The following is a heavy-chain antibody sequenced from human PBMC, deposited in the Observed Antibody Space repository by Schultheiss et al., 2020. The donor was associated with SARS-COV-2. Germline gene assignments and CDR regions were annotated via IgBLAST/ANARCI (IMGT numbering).Heavy chain of an antibody. J-gene: IGHJ2*01. CDR2: IYYSGST. V-gene: IGHV4-61*08. D-gene: IGHD1-26*01. Sequence: SETLSLTCTVSGGSVSGVGYYWTWIRQPPGKGLEWIGYIYYSGSTNYNPSLKSRVTMSVDTSKNQFSLKLSSVTAADTAVYYCARDQYTGNFDLWGRGTLVTVSS. CDR1: GGSVSGVGYY. CDR3: ARDQYTGNFDL.